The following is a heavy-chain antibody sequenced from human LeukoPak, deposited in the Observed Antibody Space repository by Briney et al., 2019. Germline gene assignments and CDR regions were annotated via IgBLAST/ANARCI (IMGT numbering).Heavy chain of an antibody. D-gene: IGHD2-15*01. CDR1: GYTFTSYG. J-gene: IGHJ4*02. CDR3: ARDCSGGSCYLYFDY. CDR2: ISAYNGNT. V-gene: IGHV1-18*01. Sequence: ASVTVSCKASGYTFTSYGISWVRQAPGQGLEWMGWISAYNGNTNYAQKLQGRVTMTTDTSTSTAYMELRSLRSDDTAVYYCARDCSGGSCYLYFDYWGQGTLVTVSS.